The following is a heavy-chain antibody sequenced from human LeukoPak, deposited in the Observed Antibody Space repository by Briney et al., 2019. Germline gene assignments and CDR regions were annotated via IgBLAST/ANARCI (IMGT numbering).Heavy chain of an antibody. Sequence: PGGSLRLSCAASGFTFSSYWMHWVRQAPGKGLVWVSRINSDGSSTSYADSVKGRFTISRDNSKNTLYLQMNSLRAEDTAVYYCARGPIAVAGIFDYWGQGTLVTVSS. CDR2: INSDGSST. D-gene: IGHD6-19*01. CDR3: ARGPIAVAGIFDY. CDR1: GFTFSSYW. J-gene: IGHJ4*02. V-gene: IGHV3-74*01.